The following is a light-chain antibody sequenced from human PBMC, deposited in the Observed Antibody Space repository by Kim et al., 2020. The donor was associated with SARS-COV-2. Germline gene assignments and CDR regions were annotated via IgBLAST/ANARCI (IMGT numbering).Light chain of an antibody. CDR2: GAF. J-gene: IGKJ2*01. CDR3: QQYKNWPYT. Sequence: EIVMTQSPATLSVSPGERATLSCRASQSVSSNLAWYQQKPGQAPRLLIYGAFTRATGIPARFSGSRSGTEFTLTINSLQSEDFAVYYCQQYKNWPYTFGQGTKLEI. V-gene: IGKV3-15*01. CDR1: QSVSSN.